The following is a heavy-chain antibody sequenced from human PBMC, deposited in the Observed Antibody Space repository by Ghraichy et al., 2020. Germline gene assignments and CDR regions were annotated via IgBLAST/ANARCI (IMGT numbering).Heavy chain of an antibody. V-gene: IGHV4-34*01. CDR2: INHSGST. J-gene: IGHJ4*02. D-gene: IGHD6-13*01. CDR3: ARGGLWYSGSWYMDY. CDR1: GGSFSGYY. Sequence: SETLSLTCAVYGGSFSGYYWSWIRQPPGKGLEWIGEINHSGSTNYNPSLKSRVTISVDTSKNQFSLKLSSVTAADTAVYYCARGGLWYSGSWYMDYWGQGTLVTVSS.